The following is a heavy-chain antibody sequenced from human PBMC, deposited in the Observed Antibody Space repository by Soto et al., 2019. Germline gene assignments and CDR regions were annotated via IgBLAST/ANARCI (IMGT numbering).Heavy chain of an antibody. CDR3: ARHFSVDYFDY. CDR1: GVSFSSYY. J-gene: IGHJ4*02. Sequence: SETLSLTCTVSGVSFSSYYWSWIRQPPGKGLDWIGYIHYSGVTSYNPSLKCRVAISVETSKNQFPLKLSSVTAADTAVYYCARHFSVDYFDYWGQGALVTVSS. CDR2: IHYSGVT. V-gene: IGHV4-59*08.